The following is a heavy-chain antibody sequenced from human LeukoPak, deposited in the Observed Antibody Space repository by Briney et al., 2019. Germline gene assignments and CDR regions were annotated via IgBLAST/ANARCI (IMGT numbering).Heavy chain of an antibody. J-gene: IGHJ6*02. Sequence: KAGGSLRLSCAASGFTFSIYSMNWVRQAPGKGLEWVSSISSGSSYIYYADSAKGRFTISRDNAKNSLYLQMNSLRAEDTAVYYCARVHCSSTSCGMDVWGQGTTVTVSS. V-gene: IGHV3-21*01. CDR2: ISSGSSYI. D-gene: IGHD2-2*01. CDR1: GFTFSIYS. CDR3: ARVHCSSTSCGMDV.